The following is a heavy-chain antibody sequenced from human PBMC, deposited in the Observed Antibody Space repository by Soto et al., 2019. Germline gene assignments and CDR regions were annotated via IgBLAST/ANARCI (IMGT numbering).Heavy chain of an antibody. CDR1: GYTLTELS. CDR2: FDPEDGET. D-gene: IGHD6-6*01. J-gene: IGHJ5*02. V-gene: IGHV1-24*01. CDR3: ATAIAVRSWFDP. Sequence: GASVKVSCEVSGYTLTELSMHWVRQAPRKGLEWMGGFDPEDGETIYAQKFQGRVTMTEDTSTDTAYMELSSLRSEDTAVYYCATAIAVRSWFDPWGQGTLVTVSS.